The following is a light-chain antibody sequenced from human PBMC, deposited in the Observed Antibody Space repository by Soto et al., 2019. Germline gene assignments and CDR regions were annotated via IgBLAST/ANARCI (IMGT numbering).Light chain of an antibody. Sequence: QSVLTQPPSASGSPGQSVTISCTGTSSDVGGYNYVSWYQQYPGKAPKLMIYEVSKRPSGVPDRFSGSKSGNTASLTVSGLQAEDEADYYCSSYAGSNNSLYVFGTGTKLTVL. J-gene: IGLJ1*01. CDR2: EVS. CDR3: SSYAGSNNSLYV. V-gene: IGLV2-8*01. CDR1: SSDVGGYNY.